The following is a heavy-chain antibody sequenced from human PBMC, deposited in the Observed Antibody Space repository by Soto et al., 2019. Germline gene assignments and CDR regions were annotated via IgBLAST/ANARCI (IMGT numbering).Heavy chain of an antibody. CDR1: GYTFTSYG. D-gene: IGHD5-12*01. V-gene: IGHV1-18*01. J-gene: IGHJ4*02. CDR2: ISAYNGNT. CDR3: AREVGEDGYNSNYFDY. Sequence: QVQLVQSGAEVKKPGASVKVSCKASGYTFTSYGISWVRQAPGQGLEWMGWISAYNGNTNYAQKLQGRVTMTTDTSTSTAYTELRSLKSDDTAVYYCAREVGEDGYNSNYFDYWGQGTLVTLSS.